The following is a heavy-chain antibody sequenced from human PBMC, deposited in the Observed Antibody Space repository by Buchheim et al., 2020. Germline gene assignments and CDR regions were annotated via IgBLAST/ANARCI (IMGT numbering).Heavy chain of an antibody. D-gene: IGHD6-13*01. CDR3: ARRWFSSGWYPLDY. V-gene: IGHV3-23*01. J-gene: IGHJ4*02. CDR2: IGTSGSSA. CDR1: GFIFSGYG. Sequence: EVQLLESGGGLVQSGGSLRLSCAASGFIFSGYGMTWVRQAPGKGLEWVSGIGTSGSSAYYADSVKGRFTIFRDNSNTLYLQMNSLRVEDTAVYYCARRWFSSGWYPLDYWGQGTL.